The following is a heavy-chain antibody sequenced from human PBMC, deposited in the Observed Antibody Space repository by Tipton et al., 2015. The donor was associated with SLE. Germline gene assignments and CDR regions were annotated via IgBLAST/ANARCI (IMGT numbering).Heavy chain of an antibody. CDR2: ISGSGGST. J-gene: IGHJ6*03. CDR1: GFTFSGYT. CDR3: AKDGTFTIFGVVITQYYMDV. V-gene: IGHV3-23*01. Sequence: SLRLSCAASGFTFSGYTMSWVRQAPGKGPEWVSAISGSGGSTYYADSVKGRFTISRDNSKSTLYLQMNSLRAEDTAVYYCAKDGTFTIFGVVITQYYMDVWGKGTTVTISS. D-gene: IGHD3-3*01.